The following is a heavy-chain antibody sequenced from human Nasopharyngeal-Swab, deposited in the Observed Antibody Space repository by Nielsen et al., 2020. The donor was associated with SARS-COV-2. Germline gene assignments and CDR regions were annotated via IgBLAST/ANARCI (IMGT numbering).Heavy chain of an antibody. D-gene: IGHD7-27*01. V-gene: IGHV3-23*01. Sequence: GESLKISCAASGFTFTSYAMSWVRQAPGKGLEWVSSIRGNGVSTYYADSAKGRFTISSDKSKSTLELQMSSLRAGDTAVYYCAKMRDWGDFAFDIWGQGTMVIVSS. CDR2: IRGNGVST. J-gene: IGHJ3*02. CDR3: AKMRDWGDFAFDI. CDR1: GFTFTSYA.